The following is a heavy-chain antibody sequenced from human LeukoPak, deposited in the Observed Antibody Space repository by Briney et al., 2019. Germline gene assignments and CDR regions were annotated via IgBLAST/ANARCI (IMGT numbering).Heavy chain of an antibody. D-gene: IGHD2-2*03. CDR2: VNREGTTT. J-gene: IGHJ4*02. CDR1: GFTYSHYG. V-gene: IGHV3-74*03. Sequence: GGSLRLSCAASGFTYSHYGMHWVRQAPGKGLVWVARVNREGTTTAYADSVKGRFIISRDNSKNTLYLQMNNLRAEDTAVYYCARDSDWILFDYWGQGTPVTVSS. CDR3: ARDSDWILFDY.